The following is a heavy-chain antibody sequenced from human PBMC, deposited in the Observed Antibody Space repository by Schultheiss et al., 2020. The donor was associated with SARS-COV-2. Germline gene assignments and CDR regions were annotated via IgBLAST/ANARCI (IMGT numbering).Heavy chain of an antibody. CDR3: ARVDYDSSSSGAYYYYYYMDV. V-gene: IGHV3-21*05. J-gene: IGHJ6*03. D-gene: IGHD6-6*01. CDR2: ISSSSSYI. CDR1: GFTFSSYS. Sequence: GSLRLSCAASGFTFSSYSMNWVRQAPGKGLEWVSYISSSSSYIYYADSVKGRFTISRDNAKNSLYLQMNSLRAEDTAVYYCARVDYDSSSSGAYYYYYYMDVWGKGTTVTVSS.